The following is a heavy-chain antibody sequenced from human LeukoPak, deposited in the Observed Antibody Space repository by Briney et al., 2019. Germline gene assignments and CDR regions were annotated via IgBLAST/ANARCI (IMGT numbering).Heavy chain of an antibody. Sequence: ASVKVSCKSSGYTFTSYYMHWVRHAPGQGLEWMGIINPSGGSTSYAQKFLARVTMTRDTSTSTVYMELSSLRSEDTAVYYCARELYSSGSQRAFDIWGQGTVVTVSS. V-gene: IGHV1-46*01. CDR3: ARELYSSGSQRAFDI. D-gene: IGHD3-22*01. J-gene: IGHJ3*02. CDR2: INPSGGST. CDR1: GYTFTSYY.